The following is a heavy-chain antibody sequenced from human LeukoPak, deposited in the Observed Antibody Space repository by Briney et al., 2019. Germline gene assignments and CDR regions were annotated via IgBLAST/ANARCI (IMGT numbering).Heavy chain of an antibody. CDR1: GYTFTSYG. V-gene: IGHV1-18*01. CDR2: ISAYNGNT. Sequence: ASVKVSCKASGYTFTSYGISWVRQAPGQGLEWMGWISAYNGNTNYAQKLQGRVTMTTDTSTSTAYMELRSLRSDDTAVYYCARVVRGVMLVSGNWFDPWGQGTLVTVSS. D-gene: IGHD3-10*01. CDR3: ARVVRGVMLVSGNWFDP. J-gene: IGHJ5*02.